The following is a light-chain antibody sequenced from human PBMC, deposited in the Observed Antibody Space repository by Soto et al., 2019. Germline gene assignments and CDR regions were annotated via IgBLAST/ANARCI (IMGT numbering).Light chain of an antibody. CDR2: KAS. CDR3: QQYNSFWT. V-gene: IGKV1-5*03. CDR1: QSISSW. J-gene: IGKJ1*01. Sequence: DIQMTQSPSTLSASVGDRVTITCRASQSISSWLAWYQQKPGKAPKLLIYKASSLESGVPSRFSGSGSGTKFTLTLSSLQPDDFATYYCQQYNSFWTFGQGTKVDIK.